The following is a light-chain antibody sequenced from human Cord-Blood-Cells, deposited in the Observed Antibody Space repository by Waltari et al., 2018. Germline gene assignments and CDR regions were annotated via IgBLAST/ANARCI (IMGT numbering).Light chain of an antibody. CDR3: CSYAGSSTYVV. J-gene: IGLJ2*01. CDR1: SRDVGSSNL. V-gene: IGLV2-23*01. CDR2: EGS. Sequence: QSALTQPASVSGSPGQSITISCTGTSRDVGSSNLVPWYQQHPGKAPKLMIYEGSKRPSGVSNRVSGSRSGNVASLTISGLQAEDEADYYCCSYAGSSTYVVVGGGTKLTVL.